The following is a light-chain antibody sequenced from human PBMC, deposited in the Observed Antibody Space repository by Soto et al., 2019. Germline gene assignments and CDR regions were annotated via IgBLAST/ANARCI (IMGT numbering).Light chain of an antibody. V-gene: IGLV2-23*01. CDR2: EDT. J-gene: IGLJ2*01. Sequence: QSVLTQPASVSGSPGQSITISCTGTSSDVGSYNTVSWYQQHPGKAPKLMTYEDTKRPSGVSNRFFGSKSGNTASLTISGLQGEDEAAYYCSSYAGSGTLIFGGGTQLTVL. CDR3: SSYAGSGTLI. CDR1: SSDVGSYNT.